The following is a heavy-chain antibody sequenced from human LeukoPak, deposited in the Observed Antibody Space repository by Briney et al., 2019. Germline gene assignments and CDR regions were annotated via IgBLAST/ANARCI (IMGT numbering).Heavy chain of an antibody. CDR1: GDSISSGDYY. J-gene: IGHJ3*02. V-gene: IGHV4-61*02. Sequence: PSETLSLTCTVSGDSISSGDYYWSWIRQPAGKGLEWIGRISSSGSTNYNPSLKSRVTISADTSKNQFSLKLSSVTAADTAVYFCARGPYSYDGSGAFDIWGQGTMVTVSS. CDR3: ARGPYSYDGSGAFDI. CDR2: ISSSGST. D-gene: IGHD3-22*01.